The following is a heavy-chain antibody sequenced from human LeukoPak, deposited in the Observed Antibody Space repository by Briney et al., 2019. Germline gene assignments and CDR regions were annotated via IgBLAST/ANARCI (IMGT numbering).Heavy chain of an antibody. Sequence: GASLRLYCAASGFSLSDYYMSLICHAPGHGLQWVSYISSSGSTIYYADSVKGRFTISRDNAKNSLYLQMNSLRAEDTAVYYCARVATTEYFQHWGQGTLVTVSS. V-gene: IGHV3-11*01. D-gene: IGHD5-12*01. CDR2: ISSSGSTI. CDR3: ARVATTEYFQH. CDR1: GFSLSDYY. J-gene: IGHJ1*01.